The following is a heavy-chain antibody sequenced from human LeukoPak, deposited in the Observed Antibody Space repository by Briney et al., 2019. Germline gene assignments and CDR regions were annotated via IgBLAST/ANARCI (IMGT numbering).Heavy chain of an antibody. D-gene: IGHD1-26*01. J-gene: IGHJ4*02. CDR2: ISAYNGNT. V-gene: IGHV1-18*01. Sequence: ASVKVSCKASGYTFTSYGISWVRQAPGQGLEWMGWISAYNGNTNYAQKLQGRVTITRNTSISTAYMELSSLRSEDTAVYYCARGPKLVVGATRDYYFDYWGQGTLVTVSS. CDR1: GYTFTSYG. CDR3: ARGPKLVVGATRDYYFDY.